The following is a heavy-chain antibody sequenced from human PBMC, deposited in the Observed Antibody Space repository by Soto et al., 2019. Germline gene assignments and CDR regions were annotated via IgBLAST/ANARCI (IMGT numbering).Heavy chain of an antibody. CDR3: ARAYRINGWSDYFFDY. V-gene: IGHV4-34*01. J-gene: IGHJ4*02. D-gene: IGHD6-19*01. Sequence: SETLSLTCAVYGGSFSDYSWNWNWIRQPPGKGLEWIGEINHSGSTSHNPSLKSRVTLSLDTSKNQFSLILTSVTAADTAVYFCARAYRINGWSDYFFDYWGQGTLVTVSS. CDR1: GGSFSDYSWN. CDR2: INHSGST.